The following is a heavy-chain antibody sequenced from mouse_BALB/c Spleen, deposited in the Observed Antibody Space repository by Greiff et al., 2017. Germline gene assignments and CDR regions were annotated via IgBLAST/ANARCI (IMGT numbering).Heavy chain of an antibody. CDR3: ERGKRAMDY. Sequence: QVQLQQSGPELVKPGASVKISCKASGYAFSSSWMNWVKQRPGQGLEWIGRIYPGDGDTNYNGKFKGKATLTADKSSSTAYMQLSSLTSVDSAVYFCERGKRAMDYWGQGTSVTVSS. CDR1: GYAFSSSW. V-gene: IGHV1-82*01. D-gene: IGHD2-1*01. CDR2: IYPGDGDT. J-gene: IGHJ4*01.